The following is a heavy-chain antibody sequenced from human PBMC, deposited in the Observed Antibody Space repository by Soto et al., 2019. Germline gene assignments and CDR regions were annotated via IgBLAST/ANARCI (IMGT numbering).Heavy chain of an antibody. CDR3: AKGPVVATIPRTGFDY. CDR1: GVSFCSYW. CDR2: ISGSGGST. D-gene: IGHD5-12*01. J-gene: IGHJ4*02. V-gene: IGHV3-23*01. Sequence: GGSLRLSCAASGVSFCSYWIHWVRQAPGKGLEWVSAISGSGGSTYYADSVKGRFTISRDNSKNTLYLQMNSLRAEDTAVYYCAKGPVVATIPRTGFDYWGQGTLVTVSS.